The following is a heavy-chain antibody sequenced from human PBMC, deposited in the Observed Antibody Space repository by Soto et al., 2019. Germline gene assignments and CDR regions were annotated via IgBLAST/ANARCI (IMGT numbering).Heavy chain of an antibody. CDR2: TSAYNGNT. CDR3: ARSAYYDILTGYYNVMGY. D-gene: IGHD3-9*01. J-gene: IGHJ4*02. V-gene: IGHV1-18*01. Sequence: QVQLVQSGAEVKKPGASVKVSCKASGYTFTSYGISWVRQAPGQGLEWMGWTSAYNGNTNYAQKLQGRVTMTTETSTSQAYMELRSLRSDDTAVYYCARSAYYDILTGYYNVMGYWGQGTLVTVSS. CDR1: GYTFTSYG.